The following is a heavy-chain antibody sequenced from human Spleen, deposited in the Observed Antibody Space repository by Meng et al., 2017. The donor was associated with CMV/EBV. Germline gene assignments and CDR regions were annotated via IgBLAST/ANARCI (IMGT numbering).Heavy chain of an antibody. D-gene: IGHD2-2*01. CDR3: ARDNHRGYCDSTGCYPRGLDV. V-gene: IGHV4-4*01. J-gene: IGHJ6*02. Sequence: GSLRLSCAVSGGSMSSTNWWSWVRQSPGKGLEWIGEIYDTGSTNYNPSLKSRVTMSLDKSKKQFSLKLTSVTAADTAVYFCARDNHRGYCDSTGCYPRGLDVWGQGSTVTVSS. CDR1: GGSMSSTNW. CDR2: IYDTGST.